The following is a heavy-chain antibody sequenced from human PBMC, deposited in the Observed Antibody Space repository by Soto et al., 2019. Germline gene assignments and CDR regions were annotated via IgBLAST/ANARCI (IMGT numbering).Heavy chain of an antibody. CDR2: IYFSGTA. J-gene: IGHJ4*02. D-gene: IGHD3-16*01. CDR1: GGSISNTSYY. Sequence: LQLQESGPGLVKPSETLSLTCSVSGGSISNTSYYWGWIRQSPGKGLEWLGNIYFSGTAYYTPSLRTRVTMSVDTSKNPFSLQFNSTTAADTGVYYCARGAPGPIPNAFFDFWGQGTLVTVSS. V-gene: IGHV4-39*01. CDR3: ARGAPGPIPNAFFDF.